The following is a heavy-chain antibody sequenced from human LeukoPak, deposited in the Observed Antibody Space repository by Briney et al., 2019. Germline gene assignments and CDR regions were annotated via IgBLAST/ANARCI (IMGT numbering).Heavy chain of an antibody. D-gene: IGHD5-18*01. CDR3: ARGHTAILYGMDV. J-gene: IGHJ6*04. CDR1: GFTFSSYE. Sequence: GGSLRLSCAASGFTFSSYEMNWVRQAPGKGLEWVPYISSSGSTIYYADSVKGRFTISRDNAKNSLYLQMNSLRAEDTAVYYCARGHTAILYGMDVWGKGTTVTVSS. CDR2: ISSSGSTI. V-gene: IGHV3-48*03.